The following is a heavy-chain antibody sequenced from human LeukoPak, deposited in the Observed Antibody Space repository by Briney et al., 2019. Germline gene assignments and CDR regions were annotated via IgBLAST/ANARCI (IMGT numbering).Heavy chain of an antibody. CDR3: ATNPRKDIVVVPAAISRIDI. V-gene: IGHV3-21*04. J-gene: IGHJ3*02. D-gene: IGHD2-2*02. Sequence: GGSLRLSCAASGFTFSSYSMNWVRQAPGKGLEWVSSISSSSSYIYYADSVKGRFTISRDNAKNSLYLQMNSLRAEDTAVYYCATNPRKDIVVVPAAISRIDIWGQGTMVTVSS. CDR1: GFTFSSYS. CDR2: ISSSSSYI.